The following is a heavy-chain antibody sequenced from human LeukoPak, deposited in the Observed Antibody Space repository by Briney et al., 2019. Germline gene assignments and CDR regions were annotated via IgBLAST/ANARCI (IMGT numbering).Heavy chain of an antibody. CDR1: GFTFDDYG. V-gene: IGHV3-20*04. CDR3: AKDKATVTTAGRNAFDI. J-gene: IGHJ3*02. CDR2: INWNGGST. Sequence: GGSLRLSCAASGFTFDDYGMSWVRQAPGKGLEWVSGINWNGGSTGYADSVKGRFTISRDNAKTSLYLQMNSLRAEDTAVYYCAKDKATVTTAGRNAFDIWGQGTMVTVSS. D-gene: IGHD4-17*01.